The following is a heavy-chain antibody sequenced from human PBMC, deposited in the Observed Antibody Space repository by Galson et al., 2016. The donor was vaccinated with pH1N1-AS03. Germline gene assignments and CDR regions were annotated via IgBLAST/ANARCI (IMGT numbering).Heavy chain of an antibody. Sequence: SETLSLTCAVYGGSLSGYNWIWIRQPPGKGLEWIGEITHSGSTKYSPSLKSRVTISLDTSKNQFSLKLSSVTAADTAMYYCARVYGGSSFDYWGQGTLVTVSS. CDR2: ITHSGST. CDR3: ARVYGGSSFDY. J-gene: IGHJ4*02. D-gene: IGHD1-26*01. V-gene: IGHV4-34*01. CDR1: GGSLSGYN.